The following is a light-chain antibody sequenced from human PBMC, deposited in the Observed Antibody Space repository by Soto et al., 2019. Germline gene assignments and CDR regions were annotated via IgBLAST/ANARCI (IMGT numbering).Light chain of an antibody. J-gene: IGKJ3*01. CDR1: QSVGRN. Sequence: EIVMTPSPATPSLSTSERATLSCMSRQSVGRNLAWYQQRPGQAPRLLLHGASARPSGVPARFSGSGSGTDFTLTIISLQSEDFAVYYCQQYSDSPITFGPGTKVDIK. CDR2: GAS. V-gene: IGKV3-15*01. CDR3: QQYSDSPIT.